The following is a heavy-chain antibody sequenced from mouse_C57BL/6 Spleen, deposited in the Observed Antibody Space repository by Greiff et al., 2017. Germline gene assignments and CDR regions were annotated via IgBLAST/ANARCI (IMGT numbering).Heavy chain of an antibody. D-gene: IGHD1-1*01. V-gene: IGHV1-55*01. CDR1: GYTFTSYW. J-gene: IGHJ4*01. CDR3: ARIYYYGSRPMDY. CDR2: IYPGSGST. Sequence: QVQLQQPGAELVKPGASVKMSCQASGYTFTSYWLTWVKQRPGQGLEWIGDIYPGSGSTNYNEKFKSKATLTVDTSSSTAYMQLSSLTSEDAAVYYCARIYYYGSRPMDYWGQGTSVTVSS.